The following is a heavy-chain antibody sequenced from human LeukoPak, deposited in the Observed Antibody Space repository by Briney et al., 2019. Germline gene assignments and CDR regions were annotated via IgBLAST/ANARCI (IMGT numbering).Heavy chain of an antibody. J-gene: IGHJ5*02. V-gene: IGHV4-59*08. CDR1: GGSNISYY. CDR2: IYYSGST. CDR3: ARLYREQQLVHSWFDP. D-gene: IGHD6-13*01. Sequence: PSETLSLTCTVSGGSNISYYWSWIRQPPGKGLEWIGYIYYSGSTNYNPSLKSRVTISVDTSKNQFSLKLSSVTAADTAVYYCARLYREQQLVHSWFDPWGQGTLVTVSS.